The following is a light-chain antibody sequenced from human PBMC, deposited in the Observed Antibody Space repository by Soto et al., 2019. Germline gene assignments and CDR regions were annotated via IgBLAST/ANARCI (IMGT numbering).Light chain of an antibody. J-gene: IGKJ2*01. CDR1: QSISRN. CDR2: AAR. Sequence: DIPLTQSPSSLSPSVGDRITLSCRASQSISRNLNWYQQMPGKAPSLLIYAARDLQSGVPGRFSGSGSGTEFNLTISSLQPEDLATYYCQQSHSPPYTLAQGTKLEI. CDR3: QQSHSPPYT. V-gene: IGKV1-39*01.